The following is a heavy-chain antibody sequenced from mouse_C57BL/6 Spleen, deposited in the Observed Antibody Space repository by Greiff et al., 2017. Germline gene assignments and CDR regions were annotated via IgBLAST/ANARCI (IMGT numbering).Heavy chain of an antibody. Sequence: VKLMESGAELVRPGASVTLSCTASGYTFTDYEMHWVKQTPVHGLEWIGAIDPETGGTAYNQKFKGKDILTADKSSSTAYMELRSLTSEDSAVYYCTTGAARDYWGQGTSVTVSS. J-gene: IGHJ4*01. CDR2: IDPETGGT. V-gene: IGHV1-15*01. CDR1: GYTFTDYE. CDR3: TTGAARDY.